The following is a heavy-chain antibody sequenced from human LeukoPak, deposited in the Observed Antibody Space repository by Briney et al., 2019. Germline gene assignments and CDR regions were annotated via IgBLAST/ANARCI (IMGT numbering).Heavy chain of an antibody. CDR2: IKQDESEK. CDR3: ASGRQLGR. D-gene: IGHD6-13*01. V-gene: IGHV3-7*03. CDR1: GFSFSTYW. J-gene: IGHJ4*02. Sequence: PGGTLRLSCAASGFSFSTYWMSSVPEAPGKGLEWVANIKQDESEKYCVDSVKGRFTISRDNTKNSLYLQMNSLRVENTAVYYCASGRQLGRWGQGTLVTVSS.